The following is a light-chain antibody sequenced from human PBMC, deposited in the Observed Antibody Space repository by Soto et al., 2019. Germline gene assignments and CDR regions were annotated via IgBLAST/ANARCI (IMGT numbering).Light chain of an antibody. V-gene: IGKV1-5*01. CDR2: DAS. J-gene: IGKJ2*01. CDR1: QSISSW. CDR3: QQYNSYSSGDT. Sequence: DIPMTQSPSTLSASVGDRVTITCRASQSISSWLAWYQQKPGKAPKLLIYDASSLESGVPSRFSGSGSGTEFTLTISSLQPDDFATYYCQQYNSYSSGDTFGQGTKLEIK.